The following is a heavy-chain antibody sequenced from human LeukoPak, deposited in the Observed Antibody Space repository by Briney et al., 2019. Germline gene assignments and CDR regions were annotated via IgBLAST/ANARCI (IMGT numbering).Heavy chain of an antibody. Sequence: PSETLSLTCAVYGGSFSGYYWSWIRQPPGKGLEWIGEINHSGSTNYNPSLKSRVTISVDTSKNQFSLKLSSVTAADTAVYYCARMINDFWSGYLVDYRGQGTLVTVSS. CDR2: INHSGST. CDR1: GGSFSGYY. CDR3: ARMINDFWSGYLVDY. V-gene: IGHV4-34*01. D-gene: IGHD3-3*01. J-gene: IGHJ4*02.